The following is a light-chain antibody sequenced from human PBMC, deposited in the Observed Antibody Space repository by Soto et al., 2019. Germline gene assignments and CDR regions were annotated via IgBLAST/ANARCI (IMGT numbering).Light chain of an antibody. CDR2: GVV. CDR1: SSDVGGYNY. CDR3: CSYAGGYTYL. V-gene: IGLV2-11*01. J-gene: IGLJ1*01. Sequence: QSVLTQPRSVSGSPGQSVTISCTGTSSDVGGYNYVSWYQQHPGRPPKLLIYGVVRWPSGVPDRFSGSKSGNTASLTISGLQAEDEADYFCCSYAGGYTYLFGTGTKLTVL.